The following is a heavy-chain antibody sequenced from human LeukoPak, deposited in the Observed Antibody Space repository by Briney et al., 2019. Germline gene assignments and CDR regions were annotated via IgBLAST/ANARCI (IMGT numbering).Heavy chain of an antibody. CDR1: GFTFSGYW. J-gene: IGHJ4*02. CDR3: AMIEEVVSNVEGGY. CDR2: IKQDGGER. Sequence: GGSLRLSCAASGFTFSGYWMSWVRQAPGKGLEWVANIKQDGGERYYVDSVKGRFTISRDNAKNSLYLQMNSLRAEDTAVYFCAMIEEVVSNVEGGYWGQGTLVTVSS. D-gene: IGHD5-24*01. V-gene: IGHV3-7*01.